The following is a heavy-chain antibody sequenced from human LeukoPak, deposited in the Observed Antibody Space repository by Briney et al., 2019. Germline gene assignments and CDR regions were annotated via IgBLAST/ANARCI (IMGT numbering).Heavy chain of an antibody. J-gene: IGHJ4*02. D-gene: IGHD2-21*01. V-gene: IGHV1-8*01. CDR2: MNPNSGNT. Sequence: ASVXXXXKASXYTFTSYDINXVRQATGQGLEWMGWMNPNSGNTGYAQKFQGRVTMTRNTSISTPYMELSSLRSEDTAVYYCAREGGGDIDYWGQGTLVTVSS. CDR1: XYTFTSYD. CDR3: AREGGGDIDY.